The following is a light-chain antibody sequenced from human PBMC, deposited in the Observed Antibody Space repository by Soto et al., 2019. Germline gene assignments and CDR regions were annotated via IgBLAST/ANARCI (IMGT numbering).Light chain of an antibody. J-gene: IGKJ4*01. Sequence: EIVLTQSPDTLSLSPGERATLSCRASQSVRSNYLAWYQQKPGQAPRFLIYDASSRATDIPDRFSGSGSGTDFTLTISRLEPEDFAVYYYQQYGSSPLTFGGGTKVEIK. V-gene: IGKV3-20*01. CDR2: DAS. CDR1: QSVRSNY. CDR3: QQYGSSPLT.